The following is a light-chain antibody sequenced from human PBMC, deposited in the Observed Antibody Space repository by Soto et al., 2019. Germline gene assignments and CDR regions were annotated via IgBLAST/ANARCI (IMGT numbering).Light chain of an antibody. CDR2: GAS. Sequence: EIVMTQSPATLSVSPGERATLSCRASQSVSSNLAWYQQKPAQAPRLLIYGASTRATGIPARFSGSGSGTDFTLTISSLEPEDFAVYYCQQRSNWPFTFGQGTRLEIK. V-gene: IGKV3-15*01. J-gene: IGKJ5*01. CDR1: QSVSSN. CDR3: QQRSNWPFT.